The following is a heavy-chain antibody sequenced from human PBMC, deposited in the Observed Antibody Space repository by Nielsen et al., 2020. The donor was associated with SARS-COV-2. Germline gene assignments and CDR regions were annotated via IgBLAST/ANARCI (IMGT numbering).Heavy chain of an antibody. CDR1: GFTFSSYW. J-gene: IGHJ6*03. V-gene: IGHV3-7*03. Sequence: GESLKISCAASGFTFSSYWMSWVRQAPGKGLEWVANIKQDGSEKYYVDSVKGRFTISRDNAKNSLYLQMNSLRAEDTAVYYCARVRTPETYYDFWSGYFGKETYYYYYYMDVWGKGTTVTVSS. CDR3: ARVRTPETYYDFWSGYFGKETYYYYYYMDV. D-gene: IGHD3-3*01. CDR2: IKQDGSEK.